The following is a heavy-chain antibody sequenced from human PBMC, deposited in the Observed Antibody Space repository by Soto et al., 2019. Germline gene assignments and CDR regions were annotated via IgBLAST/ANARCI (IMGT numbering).Heavy chain of an antibody. J-gene: IGHJ3*02. D-gene: IGHD3-10*01. V-gene: IGHV3-53*01. CDR3: GRDANLPGGI. Sequence: DVQLVASGGGLIQPGESLRLSCEAFGFTVSGKKYVAWVRQAPGKGLEWVSALYDLDGTYYADSVKGRFTISRDNSKNMLYLQMNSLRAEDTAVYYCGRDANLPGGIWGQGTMVNVSS. CDR2: LYDLDGT. CDR1: GFTVSGKKY.